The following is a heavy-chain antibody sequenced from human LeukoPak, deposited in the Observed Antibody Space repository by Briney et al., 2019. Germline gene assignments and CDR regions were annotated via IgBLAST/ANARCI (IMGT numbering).Heavy chain of an antibody. CDR3: ARGAWIQGPHDY. J-gene: IGHJ4*02. V-gene: IGHV1-2*02. CDR2: INPNSGGT. D-gene: IGHD5-18*01. CDR1: GYTFTGYY. Sequence: ASVKVSCKASGYTFTGYYMHWVRQAPGQGLEWMGWINPNSGGTDYAQKFQGRVTMTRDTSISTAYMELSRLRSDDTAVYYCARGAWIQGPHDYWGQGTLVTVSS.